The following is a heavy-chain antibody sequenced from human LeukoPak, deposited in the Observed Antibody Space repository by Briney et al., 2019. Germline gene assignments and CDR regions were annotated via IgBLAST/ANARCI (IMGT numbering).Heavy chain of an antibody. D-gene: IGHD7-27*01. CDR2: ISYSGNT. CDR1: GGSVSSYQ. V-gene: IGHV4-59*02. J-gene: IGHJ4*02. Sequence: LETLSLTCTVSGGSVSSYQWGWIRQPPGKGLQWIAYISYSGNTNYNPSLRSRVTISIDTSKNQFSLRLNSVTTADTAVYYCTRWAALGPWDYWGQGTLVTVSS. CDR3: TRWAALGPWDY.